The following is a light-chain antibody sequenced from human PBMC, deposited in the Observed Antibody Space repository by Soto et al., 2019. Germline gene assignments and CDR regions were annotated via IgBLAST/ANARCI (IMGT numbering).Light chain of an antibody. CDR3: QHYDEWPLT. V-gene: IGKV3-15*01. CDR2: FAS. J-gene: IGKJ4*01. CDR1: QSVSNH. Sequence: EIVMTQSPATLSVSPGERATLSCRASQSVSNHLAWYQQKPGQAPRLLIYFASTRATGIPARFSGSGSGTQFTLTITSLQSEDVAVYYCQHYDEWPLTFGGGTKVET.